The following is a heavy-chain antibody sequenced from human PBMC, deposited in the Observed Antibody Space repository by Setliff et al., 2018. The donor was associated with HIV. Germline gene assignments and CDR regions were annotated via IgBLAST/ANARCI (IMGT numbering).Heavy chain of an antibody. D-gene: IGHD1-26*01. CDR1: GDSITTYY. J-gene: IGHJ5*02. CDR3: ARGGVGAALVWFDP. CDR2: IHSSGST. Sequence: PSETLSLPCIVSGDSITTYYWSWIRQSPATGLEWIGYIHSSGSTKYNPPLKSRVTISLDTSKSPFSLRLNSVTAADPAVYYCARGGVGAALVWFDPWGQGTLVTVS. V-gene: IGHV4-59*13.